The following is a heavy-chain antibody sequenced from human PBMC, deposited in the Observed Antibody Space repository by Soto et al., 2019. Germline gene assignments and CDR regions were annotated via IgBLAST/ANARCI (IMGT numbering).Heavy chain of an antibody. D-gene: IGHD3-10*01. Sequence: QVQLVQSGAEVKKPGSSVKVSCKASGGTFSSYAISWVRQAPGPGLEWMGGIIPIFGTANYAQKFQGRVTITADESTRTAYMELSSLRSEDTAVYYCARVPLYYYGSWSYYNERKYNWFDPWCQGTLVTVS. CDR1: GGTFSSYA. CDR2: IIPIFGTA. V-gene: IGHV1-69*01. J-gene: IGHJ5*02. CDR3: ARVPLYYYGSWSYYNERKYNWFDP.